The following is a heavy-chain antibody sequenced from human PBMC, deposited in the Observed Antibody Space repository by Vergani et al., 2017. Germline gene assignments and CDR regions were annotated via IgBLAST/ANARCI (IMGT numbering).Heavy chain of an antibody. CDR1: GGSISSSSYY. D-gene: IGHD3-9*01. V-gene: IGHV4-61*02. CDR2: IYTSGST. J-gene: IGHJ6*03. CDR3: ARIYYDILTGYDPDYYYYYMDV. Sequence: QLQLQESGPGLVKPSETLSLTCTVSGGSISSSSYYWGWIRQPAGKGLEWIGRIYTSGSTNYNPSLKSRVTISVDTSKNQFSLKLSPVTAADTAVYYCARIYYDILTGYDPDYYYYYMDVWGKGTTVTVSS.